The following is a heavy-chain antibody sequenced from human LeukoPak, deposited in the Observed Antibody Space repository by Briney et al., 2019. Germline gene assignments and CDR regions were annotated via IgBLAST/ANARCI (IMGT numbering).Heavy chain of an antibody. Sequence: QPGRSLRLSCAASGFTFSSYAMHWVRQAPGKGVEWVAVISYDGSNKYYADSVKGRFTISRDNSKNTLYLQMNSLRAEDTAVYYCARVPLPYYYGPHDAFDIWGQGTMVTVSS. CDR2: ISYDGSNK. CDR3: ARVPLPYYYGPHDAFDI. J-gene: IGHJ3*02. V-gene: IGHV3-30*04. CDR1: GFTFSSYA. D-gene: IGHD3-10*01.